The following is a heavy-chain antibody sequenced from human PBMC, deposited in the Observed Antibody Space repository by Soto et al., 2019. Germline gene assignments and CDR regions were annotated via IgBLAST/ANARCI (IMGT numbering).Heavy chain of an antibody. CDR3: ARDSDYYSLMP. J-gene: IGHJ5*02. D-gene: IGHD3-22*01. CDR1: CGSISTGDYS. CDR2: IYHSGRT. Sequence: LSLTCAVSCGSISTGDYSWSWIRQPPGKGLEWIGYIYHSGRTYYNPSLKSRVTISVDRSTNQFSLKLSSVTAADTAVYYCARDSDYYSLMPWGQGTLVTVSS. V-gene: IGHV4-30-2*01.